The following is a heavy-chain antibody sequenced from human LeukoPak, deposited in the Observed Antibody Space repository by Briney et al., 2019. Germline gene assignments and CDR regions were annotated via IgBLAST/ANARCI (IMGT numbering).Heavy chain of an antibody. D-gene: IGHD2-2*01. V-gene: IGHV3-11*03. Sequence: TGGSLRLSCAASGFTFSDYYMSWIRQAPGKGLEWVSYISSSSSYTNYADSVKGRFTISRDNAKNSLYLQMNSLRAEDTAVYYCARPGYCSSTSCYWGFDYWGQGTLVTVSS. J-gene: IGHJ4*02. CDR2: ISSSSSYT. CDR3: ARPGYCSSTSCYWGFDY. CDR1: GFTFSDYY.